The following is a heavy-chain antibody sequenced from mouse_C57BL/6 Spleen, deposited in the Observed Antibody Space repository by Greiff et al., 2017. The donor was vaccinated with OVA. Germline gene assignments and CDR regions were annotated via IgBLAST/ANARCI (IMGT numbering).Heavy chain of an antibody. CDR2: ISGGGGNT. J-gene: IGHJ2*01. V-gene: IGHV5-9*01. CDR3: ARQDSSGFDY. D-gene: IGHD3-2*02. Sequence: EVQVVESGGGLVKPGGSLKLSCAASGFTFSSYTMSWVRQTPEKRLEWVATISGGGGNTYYPDSVKGRFTISRDNAKNTLYLQMSSLRSEDTALYYCARQDSSGFDYWGQGTTLTVSS. CDR1: GFTFSSYT.